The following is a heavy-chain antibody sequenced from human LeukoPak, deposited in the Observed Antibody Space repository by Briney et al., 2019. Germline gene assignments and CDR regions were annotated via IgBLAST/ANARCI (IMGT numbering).Heavy chain of an antibody. CDR2: ISYDGSNK. CDR1: GFTFSSYG. V-gene: IGHV3-30*18. Sequence: GGSLRLSCAASGFTFSSYGMHWVRQAPGEGLEWVAVISYDGSNKYYADSVKGRFTISRDNSKNTLYLQMNSLRAEDTAVYYCAKDRQWLVRSYYYYGMDVWGQGTTVTVSS. J-gene: IGHJ6*02. D-gene: IGHD6-19*01. CDR3: AKDRQWLVRSYYYYGMDV.